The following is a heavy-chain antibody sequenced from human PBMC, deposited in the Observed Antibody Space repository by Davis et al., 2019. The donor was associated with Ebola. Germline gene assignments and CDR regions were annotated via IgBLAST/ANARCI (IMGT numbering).Heavy chain of an antibody. CDR3: ARVKVVTTRDFDY. D-gene: IGHD3-22*01. CDR1: GFTFSSYS. CDR2: ISSSSSTI. V-gene: IGHV3-48*01. Sequence: PGGSLRLSCAASGFTFSSYSMNWVRQAPGKGLEWVSYISSSSSTIYYADSVKGRFTISRDNAKNSLYLQMNSLRAADTAVYYCARVKVVTTRDFDYWGQGTLVTVSS. J-gene: IGHJ4*02.